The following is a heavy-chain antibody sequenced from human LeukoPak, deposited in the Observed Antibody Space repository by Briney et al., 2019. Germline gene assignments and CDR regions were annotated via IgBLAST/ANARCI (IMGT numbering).Heavy chain of an antibody. J-gene: IGHJ4*02. CDR2: IWYDGSNK. D-gene: IGHD3-9*01. CDR1: GFTFSSYA. Sequence: GGSLRLSCAASGFTFSSYAMSWVRQAPGKGLEWVAVIWYDGSNKYYADSVKGRFTISRDNSKNTLYLQMNSLRAEDTAVYYCARDLNLTTRGFDYWGQGTLVTVSS. V-gene: IGHV3-33*08. CDR3: ARDLNLTTRGFDY.